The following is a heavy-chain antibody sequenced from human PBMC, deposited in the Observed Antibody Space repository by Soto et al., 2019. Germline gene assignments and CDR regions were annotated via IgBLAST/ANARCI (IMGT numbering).Heavy chain of an antibody. D-gene: IGHD3-16*02. CDR1: GGSISTGGSF. J-gene: IGHJ4*02. Sequence: KTSETLSLTCTVSGGSISTGGSFWTWIRQHPGKGLEWIGYIYYSGTTYYNPSLKSRVTMSVDTSKNQFSLNLTSVTAADTAVYYCARATSAQSLGLDYWGQGSLVTVSS. CDR3: ARATSAQSLGLDY. V-gene: IGHV4-31*03. CDR2: IYYSGTT.